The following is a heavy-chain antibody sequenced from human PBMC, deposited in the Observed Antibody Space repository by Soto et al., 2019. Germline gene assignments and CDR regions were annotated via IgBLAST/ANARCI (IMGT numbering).Heavy chain of an antibody. CDR2: IYYSGST. Sequence: SETLSLTCTVSGGSISSYYWSWIRQPPGKGLEWIGYIYYSGSTNYNPSLKSRVTISVDTSKNQFSLKLSSVTAADTAVYYCARHFRYSSTRSPFDYWGQGTLGTVSS. CDR1: GGSISSYY. V-gene: IGHV4-59*08. CDR3: ARHFRYSSTRSPFDY. D-gene: IGHD6-13*01. J-gene: IGHJ4*02.